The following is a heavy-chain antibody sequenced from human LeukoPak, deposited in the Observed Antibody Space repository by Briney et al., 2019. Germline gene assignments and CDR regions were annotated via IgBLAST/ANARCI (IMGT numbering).Heavy chain of an antibody. D-gene: IGHD6-13*01. V-gene: IGHV3-23*01. CDR1: GFTFSSYA. J-gene: IGHJ1*01. Sequence: GGSLRLSCAASGFTFSSYAMSWVRQAPGKGLEWVSGISGSGGSTYYADSVKGRFTISRDNSKNTLYLQMNSLRAEDTAVYHCAKFGSSWFEYFQHWGQGTLVTVSS. CDR3: AKFGSSWFEYFQH. CDR2: ISGSGGST.